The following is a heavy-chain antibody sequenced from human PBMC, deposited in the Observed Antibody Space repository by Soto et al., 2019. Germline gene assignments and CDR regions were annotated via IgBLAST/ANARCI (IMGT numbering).Heavy chain of an antibody. CDR1: GYTFTSYG. D-gene: IGHD1-1*01. V-gene: IGHV1-18*04. CDR2: ISAYNGNT. Sequence: QVQLVQSGAEVKKPGASVKVSCKASGYTFTSYGISWVRQAPGQGLEWMGWISAYNGNTNYAQKLQGRVTMTTGPSTSTAYMELSSLRTDDTAVYYWARDLSGIQGEFDYWGQGTLVTVSS. CDR3: ARDLSGIQGEFDY. J-gene: IGHJ4*02.